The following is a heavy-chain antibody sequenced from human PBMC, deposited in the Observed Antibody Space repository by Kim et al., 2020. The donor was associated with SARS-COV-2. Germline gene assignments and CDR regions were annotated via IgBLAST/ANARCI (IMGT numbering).Heavy chain of an antibody. Sequence: GGSLRLSCAASGFTFRGYAMSWARQAPGKGLEWVSTISDSGFRTHYTDSVKGRFTISRDNSSTLFLQMNSLRVEDTAVYYCDASDYWGQGSLVTVSS. CDR3: DASDY. V-gene: IGHV3-23*01. CDR2: ISDSGFRT. CDR1: GFTFRGYA. J-gene: IGHJ4*02.